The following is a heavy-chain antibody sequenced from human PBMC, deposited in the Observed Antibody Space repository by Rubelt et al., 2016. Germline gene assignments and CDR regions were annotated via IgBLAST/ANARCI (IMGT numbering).Heavy chain of an antibody. J-gene: IGHJ6*02. CDR1: GYTFTSYD. V-gene: IGHV1-8*01. Sequence: QAQLVQSGSGLKKPGASVKVSCKASGYTFTSYDINWVRQATGQGLEWMGWMNPNSGNTGYAQKFQGRVTMTRNTSISTAYMERSSLGSEETAVYYGASRITIVGVVMTNGMDVWGQGTTVTVSS. CDR3: ASRITIVGVVMTNGMDV. D-gene: IGHD3-3*01. CDR2: MNPNSGNT.